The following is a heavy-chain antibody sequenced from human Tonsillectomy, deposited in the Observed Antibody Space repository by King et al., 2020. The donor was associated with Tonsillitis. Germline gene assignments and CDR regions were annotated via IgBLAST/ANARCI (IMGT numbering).Heavy chain of an antibody. CDR3: AHRIGGSGLYPENRYFDL. CDR2: IYWNDDK. V-gene: IGHV2-5*01. J-gene: IGHJ2*01. CDR1: GFSLSTSGVG. D-gene: IGHD6-19*01. Sequence: TLKESGPTLVKPTQTLTLTCTFSGFSLSTSGVGVGWIRQPPGKALEWLALIYWNDDKRYSPSLKSRLTITKDTSKNQVVLTMTNMDPVDTSTYYCAHRIGGSGLYPENRYFDLWGRGTLVTVSS.